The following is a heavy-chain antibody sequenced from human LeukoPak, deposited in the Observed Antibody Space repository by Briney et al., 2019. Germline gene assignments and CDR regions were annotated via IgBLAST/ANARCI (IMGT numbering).Heavy chain of an antibody. CDR2: ISSSSSYI. CDR1: GFTFSSYS. V-gene: IGHV3-21*01. J-gene: IGHJ4*02. Sequence: TGGSLRLSCAASGFTFSSYSMNWVRQAPGKGLEWVSSISSSSSYIYYADSVKGRFTISRDNAKNSLYLQMNSLRAEDTAVYYCARGPDYGDYKEGQYYFDYWGQGTLVTVSS. D-gene: IGHD4-17*01. CDR3: ARGPDYGDYKEGQYYFDY.